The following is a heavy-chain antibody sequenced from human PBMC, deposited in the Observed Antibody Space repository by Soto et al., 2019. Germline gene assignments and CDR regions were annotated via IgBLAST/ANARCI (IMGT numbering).Heavy chain of an antibody. CDR2: TYYRSKWYN. J-gene: IGHJ3*02. CDR3: ARENYDILTGYPSTHDAFEI. D-gene: IGHD3-9*01. CDR1: GDSVSSNSAA. Sequence: SQTLSLTCAISGDSVSSNSAAWNWIRQSPSRGLEWLGRTYYRSKWYNDYAVSVRSRITINPDTSKNQFSLQLNSVTPEDTAVYYCARENYDILTGYPSTHDAFEIWGQGTMVTVSS. V-gene: IGHV6-1*01.